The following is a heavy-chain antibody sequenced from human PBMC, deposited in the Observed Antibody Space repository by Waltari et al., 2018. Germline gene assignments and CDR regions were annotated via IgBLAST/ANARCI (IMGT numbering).Heavy chain of an antibody. CDR2: INHSGST. Sequence: QVQLQQWGAGLLKPSETLSLTCAVYGGSFSAYYWSWIRQPPGKGLEWIGEINHSGSTNYNPSLKSRVTISVDTSNNQISLKLTSVTAADTAVYYCARGLPAMVTNWFDPWGQGTLVTVSS. D-gene: IGHD5-18*01. V-gene: IGHV4-34*02. CDR1: GGSFSAYY. J-gene: IGHJ5*02. CDR3: ARGLPAMVTNWFDP.